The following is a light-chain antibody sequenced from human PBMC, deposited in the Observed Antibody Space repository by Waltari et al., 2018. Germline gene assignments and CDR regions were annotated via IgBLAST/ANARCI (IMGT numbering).Light chain of an antibody. CDR1: SSDVGGYNY. Sequence: QSALTQPASVAGSPGQSITISCTGSSSDVGGYNYVSWYQQHPGKAPKLMIFDVNSRPSGVSNRFSGSKSGNTASLTISGLQAEDEANYYCSSYTVSSSLVIFGGGTKLTVL. V-gene: IGLV2-14*01. J-gene: IGLJ2*01. CDR2: DVN. CDR3: SSYTVSSSLVI.